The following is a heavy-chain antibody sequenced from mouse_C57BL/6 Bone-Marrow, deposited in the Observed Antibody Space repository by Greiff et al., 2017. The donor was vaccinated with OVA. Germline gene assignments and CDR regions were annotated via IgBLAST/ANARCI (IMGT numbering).Heavy chain of an antibody. Sequence: EVQVVESGGDLVKPGGSLKLSCAASGFTFSSYGMSWVRQTPDKRLEWVATISSGGSYTYYPDSVKGRFTISRDNAKNTLYLQMSSLKSEDTAMYYCARQGPQSWFAYWGQGPLVTVSA. CDR2: ISSGGSYT. CDR1: GFTFSSYG. D-gene: IGHD3-3*01. V-gene: IGHV5-6*01. J-gene: IGHJ3*01. CDR3: ARQGPQSWFAY.